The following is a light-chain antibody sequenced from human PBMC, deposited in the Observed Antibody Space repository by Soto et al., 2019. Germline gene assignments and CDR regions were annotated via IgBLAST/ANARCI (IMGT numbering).Light chain of an antibody. Sequence: QSALTQPPSASGSPGQSVTISCTGTSSDGGGYNYVSWYQQHPGKAPKLMIYEVTKRPSGVPDRFSGSKSGNTASLTVSGLQAEDEADYYCTSFAGNDNVVFGGGTKLTVL. CDR3: TSFAGNDNVV. V-gene: IGLV2-8*01. CDR1: SSDGGGYNY. J-gene: IGLJ2*01. CDR2: EVT.